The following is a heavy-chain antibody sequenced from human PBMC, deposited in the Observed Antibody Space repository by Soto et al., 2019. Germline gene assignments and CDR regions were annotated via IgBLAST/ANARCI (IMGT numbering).Heavy chain of an antibody. Sequence: ASVKVSCKTSEYTFTYNYIYWIRQAPGQGLEWMGWLNPNSGATDFAQRFQGRVTLTSDTSISTAYMELNRLTSDDTAVFYCARQSCGSTSCFYDYWGPGTLVTVSS. V-gene: IGHV1-2*02. CDR3: ARQSCGSTSCFYDY. CDR2: LNPNSGAT. J-gene: IGHJ4*02. CDR1: EYTFTYNY. D-gene: IGHD2-2*01.